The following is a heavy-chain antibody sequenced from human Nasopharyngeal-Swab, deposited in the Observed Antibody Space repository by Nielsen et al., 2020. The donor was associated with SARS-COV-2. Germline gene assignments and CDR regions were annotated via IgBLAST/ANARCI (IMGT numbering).Heavy chain of an antibody. D-gene: IGHD3-22*01. J-gene: IGHJ3*02. V-gene: IGHV1-2*06. Sequence: ASVKVSCKASGYTFTGYYMHWVRQAPGQGLEWMGRINPNSGGTNYAQKFQGRVTITADKSTSTAYMELSSLRSEDTAVYYCARERTPRPPGIVVGLDAFDIWGQGTMVTVSS. CDR2: INPNSGGT. CDR1: GYTFTGYY. CDR3: ARERTPRPPGIVVGLDAFDI.